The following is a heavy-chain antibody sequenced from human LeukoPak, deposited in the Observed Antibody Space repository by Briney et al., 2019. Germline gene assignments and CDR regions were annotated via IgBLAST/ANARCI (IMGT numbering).Heavy chain of an antibody. V-gene: IGHV1-18*01. CDR3: ASGSITMIRGVVYYYYGLDV. CDR1: GYTLTTYG. D-gene: IGHD3-10*01. Sequence: ASVKVSCKASGYTLTTYGVSWVRQAPGQGLEWMGWISGYDGSTRYAQQFQSRVTMTKDTSTSTVYMELRRLRSDDTAIYYCASGSITMIRGVVYYYYGLDVWGQGTTVTVSS. J-gene: IGHJ6*02. CDR2: ISGYDGST.